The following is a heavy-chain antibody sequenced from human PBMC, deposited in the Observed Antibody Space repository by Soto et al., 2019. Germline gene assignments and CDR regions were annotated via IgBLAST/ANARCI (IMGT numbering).Heavy chain of an antibody. CDR3: ATLPTPYYYDSSGYYFRY. CDR2: IIPIFGTA. Sequence: SVKVSCKASGGTFSSYAISWVRQAPGQGLEWMGGIIPIFGTANYAQKFQGRVTITADESTSTAYMELSSLRSEDTAVYYCATLPTPYYYDSSGYYFRYWGQGTLVTVSS. D-gene: IGHD3-22*01. CDR1: GGTFSSYA. J-gene: IGHJ4*02. V-gene: IGHV1-69*13.